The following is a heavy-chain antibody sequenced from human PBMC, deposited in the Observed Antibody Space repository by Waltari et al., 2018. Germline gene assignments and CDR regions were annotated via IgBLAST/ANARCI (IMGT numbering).Heavy chain of an antibody. V-gene: IGHV4-4*02. Sequence: QLQLQQSGPGLVKPSEFLSLTCTVSGDSMSSSYWWSWVRQSPKKGLEWIGQINQSGRTNYHPAFESRVIVSIDSSNNQFSLKLLSATAADTAVYYCARDRGRGIYLDTWGQGTLVTVSP. J-gene: IGHJ4*02. CDR1: GDSMSSSYW. CDR2: INQSGRT. D-gene: IGHD2-15*01. CDR3: ARDRGRGIYLDT.